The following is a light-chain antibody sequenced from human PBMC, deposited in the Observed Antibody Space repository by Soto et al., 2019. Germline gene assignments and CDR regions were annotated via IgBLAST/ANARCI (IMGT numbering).Light chain of an antibody. CDR1: RSVSSY. CDR3: QHYVTSSIT. J-gene: IGKJ5*01. V-gene: IGKV3-20*01. CDR2: GAS. Sequence: DILMTQSPVTLSVSPGKSATLSCRASRSVSSYLAWYQQKPGQAPRLLMYGASGRATGTPDRISGGGSGTDFTLTISRLEPEDFAVYYCQHYVTSSITFGQGTRLEI.